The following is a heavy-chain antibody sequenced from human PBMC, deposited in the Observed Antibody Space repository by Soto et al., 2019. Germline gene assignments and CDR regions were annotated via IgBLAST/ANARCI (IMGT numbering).Heavy chain of an antibody. J-gene: IGHJ4*02. D-gene: IGHD6-19*01. CDR1: GFPFSTYG. CDR2: ISSSSSTI. CDR3: ARDLEYGGGSHTLDY. V-gene: IGHV3-48*01. Sequence: EVQLVESGGGLLHSGGSLRLSCAASGFPFSTYGINWVRQAPGKGLEWISYISSSSSTIHYADSVKGRFTISSDNAKNVLYLHMNTLTAKYTAVYYCARDLEYGGGSHTLDYWGQGTLVTVSS.